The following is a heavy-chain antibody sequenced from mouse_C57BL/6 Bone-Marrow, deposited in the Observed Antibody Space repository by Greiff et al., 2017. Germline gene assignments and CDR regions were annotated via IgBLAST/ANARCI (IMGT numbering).Heavy chain of an antibody. D-gene: IGHD2-3*01. CDR3: ARDRGAYDGYLYWYFDV. CDR2: INYDGSST. Sequence: EVMLVESEGGLVQPGSSMKLSCTASGFTFSDYYMAWVRQVPEKGLEWVANINYDGSSTYYLDSLKSRFIISRDNAKNILYLQMSSLKSEDTAKYYCARDRGAYDGYLYWYFDVWGTGTTVTVSS. CDR1: GFTFSDYY. V-gene: IGHV5-16*01. J-gene: IGHJ1*03.